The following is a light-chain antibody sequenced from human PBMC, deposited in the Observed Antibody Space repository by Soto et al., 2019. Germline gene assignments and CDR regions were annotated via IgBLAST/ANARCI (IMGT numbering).Light chain of an antibody. Sequence: EIVMTQSPATLSVSPGERATLYCRASQSVSSNLAWYQQKPGQAPRLLIYGASSRATDVPDRFSGSGSGTDFTLTISRLEPEDFAVYYCQQYGSSPWTFGQGTKVDIK. J-gene: IGKJ1*01. CDR3: QQYGSSPWT. V-gene: IGKV3-20*01. CDR2: GAS. CDR1: QSVSSN.